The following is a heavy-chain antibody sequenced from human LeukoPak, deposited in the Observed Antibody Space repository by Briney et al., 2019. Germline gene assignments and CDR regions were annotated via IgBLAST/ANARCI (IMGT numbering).Heavy chain of an antibody. CDR2: INYSGST. V-gene: IGHV4-59*01. CDR1: GGSISSYY. J-gene: IGHJ4*02. D-gene: IGHD3-10*01. CDR3: ARVQYYGSGSYYLDY. Sequence: PSETLSLTCTVSGGSISSYYWSWIRQPPGKGLEWIGYINYSGSTNYNPSLKSRVTISVDTSKNQFSLKLSSVTAADTAVYYCARVQYYGSGSYYLDYWGQGTLVTVSS.